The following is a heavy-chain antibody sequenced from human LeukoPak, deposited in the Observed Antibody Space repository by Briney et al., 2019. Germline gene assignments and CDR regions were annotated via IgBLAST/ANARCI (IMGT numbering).Heavy chain of an antibody. CDR1: GFTFSSYA. Sequence: GGSLRLSCAASGFTFSSYAMSWVRQAPGKGLEWVSAISGSGGSTYYADSVKGRFTISRDNSKNTLYLQMNSLRAEDTAVYYCAKDLFYGSGSYPLGFDYWGQGTLVTVSS. CDR3: AKDLFYGSGSYPLGFDY. D-gene: IGHD3-10*01. CDR2: ISGSGGST. J-gene: IGHJ4*02. V-gene: IGHV3-23*01.